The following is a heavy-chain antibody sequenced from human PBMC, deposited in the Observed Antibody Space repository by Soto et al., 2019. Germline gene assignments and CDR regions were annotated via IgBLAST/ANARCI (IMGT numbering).Heavy chain of an antibody. J-gene: IGHJ4*02. D-gene: IGHD3-10*01. CDR2: IYDSGSA. V-gene: IGHV4-31*03. Sequence: SETLSLTCTVSGGSITSGGYYWSWIRQHPGKGLEWLGYIYDSGSAFYNPSLKSRITLSVDTSKNQFSLKLSSVTVADTAVYFCARKQAGYFYGIDYWGQGTLVTVSS. CDR1: GGSITSGGYY. CDR3: ARKQAGYFYGIDY.